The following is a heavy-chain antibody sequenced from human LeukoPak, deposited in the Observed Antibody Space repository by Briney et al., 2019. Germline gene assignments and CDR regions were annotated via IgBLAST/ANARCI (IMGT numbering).Heavy chain of an antibody. CDR3: ARVFRTASDDFWSGYLHPQPYGMDV. V-gene: IGHV4-61*08. Sequence: SQTLSLTCTVSGGSISSGDYYWSWIRQPPGKGLEWIGYIYYSGSTNYNPSLKSRVTISVDTSKNQFSLKLSSVTAADTAVYYCARVFRTASDDFWSGYLHPQPYGMDVWGQGTTVTVSS. CDR2: IYYSGST. J-gene: IGHJ6*02. D-gene: IGHD3-3*01. CDR1: GGSISSGDYY.